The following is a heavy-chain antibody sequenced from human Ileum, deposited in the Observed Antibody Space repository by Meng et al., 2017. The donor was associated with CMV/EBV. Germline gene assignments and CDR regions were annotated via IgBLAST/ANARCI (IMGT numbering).Heavy chain of an antibody. CDR2: INHSGST. D-gene: IGHD2-2*01. CDR1: GGSFSGYY. Sequence: SETLSLTCAVYGGSFSGYYWSWIRQPPGKGLEWIGEINHSGSTNYNPSLKSRVTISVDTSKNQFSLKLSSVTAADTAVYYCASSLYCSSTSCSGMDVWGQGTTV. V-gene: IGHV4-34*01. CDR3: ASSLYCSSTSCSGMDV. J-gene: IGHJ6*01.